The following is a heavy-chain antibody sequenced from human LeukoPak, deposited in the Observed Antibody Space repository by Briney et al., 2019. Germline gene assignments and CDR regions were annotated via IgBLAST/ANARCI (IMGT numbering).Heavy chain of an antibody. CDR2: ISGGGVNT. CDR1: GFSFDDYG. CDR3: AKERFRDSGYDSSFEY. Sequence: GGSLRLSCAASGFSFDDYGMHWVRQAPGKGLEWVSLISGGGVNTFYADSVKGRFTISRDNSKNSLYMQVNSLRTEDTALYYCAKERFRDSGYDSSFEYWGQGTLVTVSS. V-gene: IGHV3-43*02. J-gene: IGHJ4*02. D-gene: IGHD5-12*01.